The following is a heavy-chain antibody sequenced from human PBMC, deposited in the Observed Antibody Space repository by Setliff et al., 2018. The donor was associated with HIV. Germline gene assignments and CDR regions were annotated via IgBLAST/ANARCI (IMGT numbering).Heavy chain of an antibody. CDR1: GGSFIGSSFQ. D-gene: IGHD3-10*02. J-gene: IGHJ4*02. V-gene: IGHV4-39*01. CDR2: IAYSGTTMYF. CDR3: VRRDVSFLFGQFDS. Sequence: SETLSLTCNVSGGSFIGSSFQSTWIRQAPGKGLEWIGDIAYSGTTMYFNYNPSLKGRVTISIDTSKAQFSLKLISVTAADTAVYYCVRRDVSFLFGQFDSWGQGILVTVS.